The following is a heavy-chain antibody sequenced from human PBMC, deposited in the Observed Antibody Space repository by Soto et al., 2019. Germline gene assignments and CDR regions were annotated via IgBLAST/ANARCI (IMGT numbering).Heavy chain of an antibody. D-gene: IGHD3-3*01. CDR1: GYNFAGYW. Sequence: GESLKISCKGSGYNFAGYWIAWVRQMPGKGLELMGIIYPSDSDTRYRPSFQGQVTISADKSISSAYLQWSSLRASDTALYYCARGGVSTRTFDYWGQGTPVTVS. V-gene: IGHV5-51*01. J-gene: IGHJ4*02. CDR3: ARGGVSTRTFDY. CDR2: IYPSDSDT.